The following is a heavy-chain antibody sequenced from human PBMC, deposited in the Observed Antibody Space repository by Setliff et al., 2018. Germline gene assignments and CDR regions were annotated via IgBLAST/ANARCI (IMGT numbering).Heavy chain of an antibody. J-gene: IGHJ6*02. V-gene: IGHV4-4*07. CDR3: ARDQWVRSPPLYFSYSMDV. CDR1: GYSISSGYY. CDR2: ISTSGNT. Sequence: SETLSLTCTVSGYSISSGYYWSWIRQPAGEGLEWIGRISTSGNTNYNPSLKSRVTVSLDTSKNQFSLKLTSMTAADTAVYYCARDQWVRSPPLYFSYSMDVWGQGTTVTVSS. D-gene: IGHD5-12*01.